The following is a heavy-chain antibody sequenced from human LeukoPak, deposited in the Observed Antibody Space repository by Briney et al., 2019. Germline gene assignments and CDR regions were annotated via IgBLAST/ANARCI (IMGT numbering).Heavy chain of an antibody. CDR3: ARHTSSWYSSYFAN. V-gene: IGHV5-51*01. CDR2: IYPGDSDT. Sequence: GESLKISCKGSGYSFTSYWIGWVRQMPGKGLEWMGIIYPGDSDTRYSPSFQGQVTISVDKSISTAYLQWNSLKASDTAMYYCARHTSSWYSSYFANWGQGTLVTVSS. CDR1: GYSFTSYW. J-gene: IGHJ4*02. D-gene: IGHD6-13*01.